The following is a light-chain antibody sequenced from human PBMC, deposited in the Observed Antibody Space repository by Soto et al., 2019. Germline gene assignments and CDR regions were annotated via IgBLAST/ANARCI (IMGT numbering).Light chain of an antibody. J-gene: IGKJ4*01. CDR2: AAS. CDR1: QDINGR. Sequence: GDRVTITCRASQDINGRLNWYQQKPGKAPNLLISAASTLQSGVPSRFSGSGSGTDFTLTISSLQPEDFATYFCQHGYSTPLTFGGGTKVDIK. V-gene: IGKV1-39*01. CDR3: QHGYSTPLT.